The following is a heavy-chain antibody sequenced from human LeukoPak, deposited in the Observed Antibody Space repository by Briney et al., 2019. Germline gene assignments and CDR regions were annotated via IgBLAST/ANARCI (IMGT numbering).Heavy chain of an antibody. CDR2: INQGGSET. D-gene: IGHD2/OR15-2a*01. CDR1: GFTFSTYW. V-gene: IGHV3-7*01. Sequence: GGSLRLSCAASGFTFSTYWMSWVRQAPGKGLEWVASINQGGSETYYVESVKGRFTISRDNAMNSFFLQMNSLRAEDTAVYYCARLIGHRTTYDYWGQGTLVTVFS. J-gene: IGHJ4*02. CDR3: ARLIGHRTTYDY.